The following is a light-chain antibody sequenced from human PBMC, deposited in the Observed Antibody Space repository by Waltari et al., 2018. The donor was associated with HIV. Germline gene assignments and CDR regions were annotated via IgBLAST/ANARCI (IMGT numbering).Light chain of an antibody. CDR2: SYG. Sequence: QSVLNQSPSASGTPGQRVINSCSGSSSNIGSNTVTWYQQFPGTAPKLLIYSYGQRPSGVPERFSGSKYATSASLAISGLRSEDEADYYCATWDDSLNAWVFGGGTKLTVL. V-gene: IGLV1-44*01. CDR3: ATWDDSLNAWV. CDR1: SSNIGSNT. J-gene: IGLJ3*02.